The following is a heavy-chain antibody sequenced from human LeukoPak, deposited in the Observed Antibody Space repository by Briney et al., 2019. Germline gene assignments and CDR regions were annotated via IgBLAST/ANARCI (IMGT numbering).Heavy chain of an antibody. CDR3: AQTGRNNYFDS. CDR2: ISSSGHTI. V-gene: IGHV3-11*01. CDR1: GFTFSDSY. J-gene: IGHJ5*01. Sequence: PGGSLRLSCAAFGFTFSDSYMSWIRQAPGEGLDWLACISSSGHTIYYAESVRGRFTISRDNAKNSLYLQLNSLRPEDTAVYYCAQTGRNNYFDSWGQGTLVTVSS.